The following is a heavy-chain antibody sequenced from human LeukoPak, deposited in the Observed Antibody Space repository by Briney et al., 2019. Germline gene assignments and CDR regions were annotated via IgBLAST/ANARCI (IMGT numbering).Heavy chain of an antibody. V-gene: IGHV4-34*01. CDR1: GGSFSGYY. J-gene: IGHJ4*02. CDR2: INHSGST. D-gene: IGHD6-19*01. Sequence: SETLSLTCAVYGGSFSGYYWSWIRQPPGKGLVWIGEINHSGSTNYNLSLKSRVTISVDTSKNQLSLKLSSVTASDTAVYHCARGRIAVAGTSYDYWGQGTLVTVSS. CDR3: ARGRIAVAGTSYDY.